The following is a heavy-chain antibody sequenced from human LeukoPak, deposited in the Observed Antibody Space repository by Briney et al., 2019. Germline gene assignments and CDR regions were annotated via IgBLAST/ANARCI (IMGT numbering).Heavy chain of an antibody. Sequence: SETLSLTCAVYGGSFSGYYWSWIRQPPGKGLEWIGEINHSGSTNYNPSLKSRVTISVDTSKNQFSLKLSSVTAADTAVYYCARRDGYSEFDYWGQGTLVTVSS. J-gene: IGHJ4*02. CDR2: INHSGST. V-gene: IGHV4-34*01. CDR3: ARRDGYSEFDY. CDR1: GGSFSGYY. D-gene: IGHD5-24*01.